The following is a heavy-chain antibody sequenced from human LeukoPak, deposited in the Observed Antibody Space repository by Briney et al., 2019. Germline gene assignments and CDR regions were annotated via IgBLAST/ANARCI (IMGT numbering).Heavy chain of an antibody. CDR2: ISESGGVA. V-gene: IGHV3-48*03. D-gene: IGHD6-19*01. J-gene: IGHJ4*02. CDR3: ARARRGGQWQDFDL. CDR1: GFTFSTYE. Sequence: GGSLRLSCAASGFTFSTYEMNWVRQAPGKGLEWVSYISESGGVAQSAESVEGRFTISRDNAENSLFLQMDSLRADDTAVYYCARARRGGQWQDFDLWGQGTRVTVSS.